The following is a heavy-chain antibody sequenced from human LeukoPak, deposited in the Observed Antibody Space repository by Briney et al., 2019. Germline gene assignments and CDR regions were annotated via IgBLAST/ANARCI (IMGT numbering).Heavy chain of an antibody. D-gene: IGHD2-2*01. CDR2: INPNSGGT. V-gene: IGHV1-2*02. J-gene: IGHJ6*03. CDR3: ATLGYCSSTSCYYVGYYYYYMDV. CDR1: GYTFTGYY. Sequence: ASVKVSCKASGYTFTGYYMHWVRQAPGQGLEWMGWINPNSGGTNYAQKFQGRATMTRDTSISAAYMELSRLRSDDTAVYYCATLGYCSSTSCYYVGYYYYYMDVWGKGTTVTVSS.